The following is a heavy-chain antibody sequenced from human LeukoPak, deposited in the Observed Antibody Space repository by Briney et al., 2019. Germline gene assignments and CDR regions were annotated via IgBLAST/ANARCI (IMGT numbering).Heavy chain of an antibody. J-gene: IGHJ4*02. D-gene: IGHD1-26*01. Sequence: PGGSLRLSCAASGFAFSSSSMNWVRQAPGKGLEWISYISSDSNIIYYADSVKGRFTISRDNAQNSLYLQMNSLRAEDTAIYYCVRDRGTYRPIDYWGQGTLVTVSS. V-gene: IGHV3-48*04. CDR3: VRDRGTYRPIDY. CDR1: GFAFSSSS. CDR2: ISSDSNII.